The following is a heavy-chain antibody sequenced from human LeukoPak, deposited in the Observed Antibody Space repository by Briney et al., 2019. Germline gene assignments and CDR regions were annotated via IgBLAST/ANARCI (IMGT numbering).Heavy chain of an antibody. CDR2: IYYSGST. Sequence: SETLSLTCTVSGGFISSSSYYWGWIRQPPGKGLEWIGSIYYSGSTYYNPSLKSRVTISVDTSKNQFSLKLSSVTAADTAVYYCAKGYCRGNSCYDDRGAFDYWGQGTLVTVSS. D-gene: IGHD2-2*01. J-gene: IGHJ4*02. CDR3: AKGYCRGNSCYDDRGAFDY. CDR1: GGFISSSSYY. V-gene: IGHV4-39*07.